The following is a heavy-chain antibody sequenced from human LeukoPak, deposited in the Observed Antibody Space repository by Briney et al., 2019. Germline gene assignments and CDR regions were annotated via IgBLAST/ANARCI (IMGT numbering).Heavy chain of an antibody. CDR1: GYTFINNW. J-gene: IGHJ6*03. V-gene: IGHV3-7*01. CDR2: VNQGGTQK. Sequence: GASVKVSCKASGYTFINNWMHWVRQAPGQGLEWVAIVNQGGTQKYYVDSVKGRFTISRDNAENSLYLQMNSLRAEDTAVYYCAREHYFYYMDGWGKGTTVTVSS. CDR3: AREHYFYYMDG.